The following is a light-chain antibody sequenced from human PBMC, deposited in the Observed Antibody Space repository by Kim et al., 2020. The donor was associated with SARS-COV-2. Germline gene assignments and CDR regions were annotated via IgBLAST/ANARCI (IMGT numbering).Light chain of an antibody. CDR3: AVWDDSLSGPNWV. CDR1: SSNIGSSP. J-gene: IGLJ3*02. Sequence: QSVLTQPPSASGTPGQRVTISCSGGSSNIGSSPVNWYRQLPGTAPKLLIYSNNQRPSGVPDRFSGSKSGTSASLAISGLQSEDEADYYCAVWDDSLSGPNWVFGGGTKVTVL. V-gene: IGLV1-44*01. CDR2: SNN.